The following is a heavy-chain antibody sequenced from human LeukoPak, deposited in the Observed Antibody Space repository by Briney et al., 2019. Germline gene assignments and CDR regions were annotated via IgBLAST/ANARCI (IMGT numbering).Heavy chain of an antibody. D-gene: IGHD6-19*01. CDR1: GFTFTTYA. CDR3: AKMPVSCSSGWSNFDY. CDR2: ISDSGGST. Sequence: PGGSLRLSCAASGFTFTTYAMSWVRQAPGKGLKWVSGISDSGGSTYYADSVKGRFTISRDNSKNTLYLQMNSLRAEDTAVYYCAKMPVSCSSGWSNFDYWGQGTLVTVSS. V-gene: IGHV3-23*01. J-gene: IGHJ4*02.